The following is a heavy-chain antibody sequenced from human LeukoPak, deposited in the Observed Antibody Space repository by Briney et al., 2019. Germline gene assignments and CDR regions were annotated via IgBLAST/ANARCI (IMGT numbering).Heavy chain of an antibody. CDR2: IYHSGST. V-gene: IGHV4-30-2*01. CDR1: GGSISSGGYY. CDR3: ARAGYYYDSPFDY. D-gene: IGHD3-22*01. J-gene: IGHJ4*02. Sequence: SQTLSLTCTVSGGSISSGGYYWSWIRQPPGKGLEWIGYIYHSGSTYYNPSLKSRVTISVDTSKNQFSLKLSSVTAADTAVYYCARAGYYYDSPFDYWGQGTLVTVSS.